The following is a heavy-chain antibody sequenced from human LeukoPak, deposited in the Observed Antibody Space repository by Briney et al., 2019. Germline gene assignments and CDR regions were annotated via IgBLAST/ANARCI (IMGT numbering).Heavy chain of an antibody. V-gene: IGHV4-4*07. CDR1: GGSISSYY. CDR2: IYTSGST. D-gene: IGHD2-2*01. Sequence: SETLSLTCTVSGGSISSYYWSWIRQPAGKGLEWIGRIYTSGSTNYNPSLKSRVTMSVDTSKNQFSLKLSSVTAADTAVYYCARSSLGYCSSTSCYAFGTHQGYFDYWGQGTLVTVSS. CDR3: ARSSLGYCSSTSCYAFGTHQGYFDY. J-gene: IGHJ4*02.